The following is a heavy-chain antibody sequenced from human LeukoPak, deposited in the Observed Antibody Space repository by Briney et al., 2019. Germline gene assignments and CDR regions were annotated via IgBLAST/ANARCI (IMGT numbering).Heavy chain of an antibody. Sequence: GGSLRLSCVASGFTFSNYAMSWVRQAPGKGLELVSGIYGSDDKTVYGDAVKGRFTISRDNSKNTLYLQVNSLRADDTAVYYCAKTQGYYDAWGQGALVTVSS. CDR2: IYGSDDKT. V-gene: IGHV3-23*01. CDR3: AKTQGYYDA. D-gene: IGHD2-15*01. CDR1: GFTFSNYA. J-gene: IGHJ5*02.